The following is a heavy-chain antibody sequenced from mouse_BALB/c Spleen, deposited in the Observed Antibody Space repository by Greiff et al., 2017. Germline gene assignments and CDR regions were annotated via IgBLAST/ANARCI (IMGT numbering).Heavy chain of an antibody. Sequence: EVQLVESGGGLVQPGGSLKLSCAASGFTFSSYGMSWVRQTPDKRLELVATINSNGGSTYYPDSVKGRFTISRDNAKNTLYLQMSSLKSEDTAMYYCARVGITTRRGGFAYWGQGTLVTVSA. D-gene: IGHD2-4*01. V-gene: IGHV5-6-3*01. CDR2: INSNGGST. CDR3: ARVGITTRRGGFAY. J-gene: IGHJ3*01. CDR1: GFTFSSYG.